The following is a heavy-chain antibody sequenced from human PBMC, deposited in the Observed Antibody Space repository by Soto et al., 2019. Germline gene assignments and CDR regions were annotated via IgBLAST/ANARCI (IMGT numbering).Heavy chain of an antibody. CDR3: ARRYVYAFDI. CDR1: GGSISSYY. CDR2: IYYSGST. D-gene: IGHD2-2*01. J-gene: IGHJ3*02. V-gene: IGHV4-59*08. Sequence: QVQLQESGPGLVKPSETLSLTCTVSGGSISSYYWSWIRQPPGKGLEWIGYIYYSGSTNYNPSLKSRVSISVDTSRNQFSLKLSSVTAAYTAIYYCARRYVYAFDIWGQGTMVTVSS.